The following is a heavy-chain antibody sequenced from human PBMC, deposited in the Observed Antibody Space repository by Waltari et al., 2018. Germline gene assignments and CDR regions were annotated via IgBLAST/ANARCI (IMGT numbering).Heavy chain of an antibody. CDR2: FHHSGTT. V-gene: IGHV4-4*01. D-gene: IGHD2-8*01. CDR1: GASIRGSNW. CDR3: ARSNGGLLDD. J-gene: IGHJ4*02. Sequence: QLQLQESGPGLVRPSETLSLTCTLFGASIRGSNWWTWGRQAPGNGLEWSGKFHHSGTTYSNPSLKSRLSLSVEESKNQIYLKLTSVTAADTGTYCCARSNGGLLDDWGQGTLVTVSS.